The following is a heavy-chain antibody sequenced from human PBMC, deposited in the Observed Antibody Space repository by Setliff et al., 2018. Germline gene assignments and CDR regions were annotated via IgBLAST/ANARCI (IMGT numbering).Heavy chain of an antibody. CDR2: FHPYSGHT. J-gene: IGHJ5*02. Sequence: ASVKVSCKASGYTFNNYFLHWVRRAPGQGLEWMGRFHPYSGHTNYAQNFQGRVTMTMDASITTVYMELSRLTSDDTAVYYCARDGYPGTSWGQGTLVTVSS. D-gene: IGHD2-2*03. V-gene: IGHV1-2*06. CDR3: ARDGYPGTS. CDR1: GYTFNNYF.